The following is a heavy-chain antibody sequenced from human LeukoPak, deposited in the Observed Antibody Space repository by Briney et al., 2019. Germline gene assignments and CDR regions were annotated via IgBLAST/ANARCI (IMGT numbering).Heavy chain of an antibody. CDR1: GGTFSSYA. J-gene: IGHJ5*02. V-gene: IGHV1-46*01. CDR3: ARDAYRDGSGSSPNWFDP. Sequence: ASVKVSCKASGGTFSSYAISWVRQALGHGLEWMGIINPSGGTTNYAQKFQGRVTMTRDTSTSTVSMDLSSLTSEDTAIYYCARDAYRDGSGSSPNWFDPWGQGILVTVSS. CDR2: INPSGGTT. D-gene: IGHD3-22*01.